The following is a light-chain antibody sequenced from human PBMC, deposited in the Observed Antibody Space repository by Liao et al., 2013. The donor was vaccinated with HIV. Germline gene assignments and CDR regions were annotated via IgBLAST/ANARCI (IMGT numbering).Light chain of an antibody. V-gene: IGLV3-1*01. CDR1: KLYNKF. CDR2: QDD. J-gene: IGLJ2*01. Sequence: SYELSQPPSVSVSPGQTASITCSGDKLYNKFVSWYQQKPGQSPVLVLYQDDKRPSGIPDRFAGSISGNTATLTISGTQTIDEADYYCQAWDISTHVVFGGGTKLTVL. CDR3: QAWDISTHVV.